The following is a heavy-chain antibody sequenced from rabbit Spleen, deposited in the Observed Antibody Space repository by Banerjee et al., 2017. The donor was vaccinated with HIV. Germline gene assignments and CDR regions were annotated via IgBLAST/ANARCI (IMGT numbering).Heavy chain of an antibody. CDR2: IDPVFGIT. V-gene: IGHV1S7*01. CDR1: GFTLSSYY. CDR3: ARDLVAVIGWNFSL. Sequence: QLVESGGGLVKPEGSLKLSCKASGFTLSSYYMNWVRQAPGKGLEWIGYIDPVFGITYYANWVNGRFSISRENAQNTVFLQMTSLTAADTATYLCARDLVAVIGWNFSLWGQGTLVTV. D-gene: IGHD1-1*01. J-gene: IGHJ4*01.